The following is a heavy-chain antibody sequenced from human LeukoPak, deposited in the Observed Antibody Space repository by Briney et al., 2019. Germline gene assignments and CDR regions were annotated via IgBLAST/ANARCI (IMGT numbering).Heavy chain of an antibody. CDR1: GYTFTGYY. CDR2: INPNSGGT. D-gene: IGHD3-22*01. CDR3: ARDYYYDSSGYGNWFDP. J-gene: IGHJ5*02. V-gene: IGHV1-2*02. Sequence: ASVKVSCKASGYTFTGYYMHWVRQAPGRGLEWMGWINPNSGGTNYAQKFQGRVTMTRDTSISTAYMELSRLRSDDTAVYYCARDYYYDSSGYGNWFDPWGQGTLVTVSS.